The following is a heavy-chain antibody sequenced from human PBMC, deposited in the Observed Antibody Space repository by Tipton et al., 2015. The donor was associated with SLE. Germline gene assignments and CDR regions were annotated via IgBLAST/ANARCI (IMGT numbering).Heavy chain of an antibody. D-gene: IGHD2-15*01. CDR2: IRYDGSNK. V-gene: IGHV3-30*02. Sequence: SLRLSCAASGFTFSSYGMHWVRQAPGKGLEWVAFIRYDGSNKYYADSVKGRFTISRDNSKNTLYLQMNSLRAEDTAVYYCARDKEGYCSGGSCDAFDIWGQGTMVTVSS. CDR1: GFTFSSYG. CDR3: ARDKEGYCSGGSCDAFDI. J-gene: IGHJ3*02.